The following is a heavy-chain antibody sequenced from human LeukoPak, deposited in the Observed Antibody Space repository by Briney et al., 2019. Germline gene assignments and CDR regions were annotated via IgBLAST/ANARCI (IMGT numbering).Heavy chain of an antibody. D-gene: IGHD1-26*01. J-gene: IGHJ4*02. CDR3: ARVQAEVGPGH. Sequence: PSETLSPTCIVYGGSFSGYYWSWIRQSPGKGLEWIGEINHSGSTTYNPSLKSRVTISLDTSKNQFSLKLTSVTAADTAVYYCARVQAEVGPGHWGQGTLVTVSS. CDR2: INHSGST. V-gene: IGHV4-34*01. CDR1: GGSFSGYY.